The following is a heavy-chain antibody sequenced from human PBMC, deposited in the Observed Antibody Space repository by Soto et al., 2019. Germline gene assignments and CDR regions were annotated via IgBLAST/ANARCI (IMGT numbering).Heavy chain of an antibody. CDR1: GFTFSYYE. D-gene: IGHD1-7*01. V-gene: IGHV3-48*03. Sequence: GWSLRLSCAVSGFTFSYYEMNWVRQAPGKGLEWVSYISSSASSSASTIYYADSVKGRFTISRDNAKNSLYLQMNSLRAEDTAVYYCARTLEELFDYWGQGTLVTSPQ. CDR2: ISSSASSSASTI. CDR3: ARTLEELFDY. J-gene: IGHJ4*02.